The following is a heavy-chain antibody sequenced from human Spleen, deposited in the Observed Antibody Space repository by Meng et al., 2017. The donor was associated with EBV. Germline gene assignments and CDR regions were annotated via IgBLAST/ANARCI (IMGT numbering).Heavy chain of an antibody. CDR2: IYWDDDK. J-gene: IGHJ4*02. Sequence: TLKDSELTLMKPTQTITRPGTVSGSPLSTSGVGLGWIRKPPGKALEWVGLIYWDDDKRYSPSLKSRLTITHDTSKNQVVLTMTNMDPVDTATYYCAHTGVLGELSADYWGQGTLVTVSS. D-gene: IGHD3-16*02. CDR3: AHTGVLGELSADY. V-gene: IGHV2-5*02. CDR1: GSPLSTSGVG.